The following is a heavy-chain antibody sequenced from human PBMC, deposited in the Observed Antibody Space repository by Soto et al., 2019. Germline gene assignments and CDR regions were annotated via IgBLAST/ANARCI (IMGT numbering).Heavy chain of an antibody. V-gene: IGHV3-73*01. CDR2: IRSKANSYAT. D-gene: IGHD2-21*02. J-gene: IGHJ6*02. CDR3: TRLTLSGGDWNYYYYGMDV. CDR1: GFTFSGSA. Sequence: PGGSLRLSCAASGFTFSGSAMHWVRQASGKWLEWVGRIRSKANSYATAYAASVKGRFTISRDDSKNTAYLQMNSLKTEDTAVYYCTRLTLSGGDWNYYYYGMDVWGQGXTVTVYS.